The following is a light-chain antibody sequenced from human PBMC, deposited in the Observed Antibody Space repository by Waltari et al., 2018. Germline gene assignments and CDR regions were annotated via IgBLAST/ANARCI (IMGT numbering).Light chain of an antibody. V-gene: IGLV3-21*04. Sequence: SYVLTQPPSVSVAPGKTAKITCGTNNIGAKGVHWYQHKPGQAPVLVIYDDRDRPSGIPERFSGSNSGDTATLTISSVDAGDEADYYCQVWDSSSDHVIFGGGTKLTVL. CDR2: DDR. J-gene: IGLJ2*01. CDR3: QVWDSSSDHVI. CDR1: NIGAKG.